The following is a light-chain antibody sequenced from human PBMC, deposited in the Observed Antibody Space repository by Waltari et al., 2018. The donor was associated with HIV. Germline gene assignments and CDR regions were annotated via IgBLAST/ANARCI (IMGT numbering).Light chain of an antibody. CDR2: GAA. J-gene: IGKJ1*01. CDR3: QQSKNWWS. CDR1: QSVGSN. Sequence: ELVMTQSPATLSVSPGARATLSCRASQSVGSNLAWYQQKPGQAPRLLMYGAATRATGVPARFSGSGSGTEFALTISSLQSEDFALYYCQQSKNWWSFGQGTKVEIK. V-gene: IGKV3-15*01.